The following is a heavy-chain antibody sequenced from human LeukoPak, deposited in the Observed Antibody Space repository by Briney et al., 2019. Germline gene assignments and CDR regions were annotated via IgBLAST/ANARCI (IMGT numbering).Heavy chain of an antibody. V-gene: IGHV3-48*03. Sequence: GGSLRLSCAASGFTFSIYEMSWVRQAPGKGLEWVSYISSSGSTIYYADSVKGRFTISRDNAKNSLYLQMNSLRAEDTAVYYCARSEKGYSYGYAEASFDYWGQGTLVTVSS. D-gene: IGHD5-18*01. CDR3: ARSEKGYSYGYAEASFDY. CDR1: GFTFSIYE. J-gene: IGHJ4*02. CDR2: ISSSGSTI.